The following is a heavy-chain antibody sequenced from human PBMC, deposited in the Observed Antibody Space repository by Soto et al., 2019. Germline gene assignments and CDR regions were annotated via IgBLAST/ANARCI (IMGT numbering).Heavy chain of an antibody. CDR1: GFTFSRYS. Sequence: VGSLRLSCAASGFTFSRYSMNWVRQAPGKGLEWVSSISSTTNYIYYGDSMKGRFTISRDNAKNSLYLEMNSLRAEDTAVYYCSRESEDLTSNFDYWGQGTLVTVSS. J-gene: IGHJ4*02. V-gene: IGHV3-21*06. CDR2: ISSTTNYI. CDR3: SRESEDLTSNFDY.